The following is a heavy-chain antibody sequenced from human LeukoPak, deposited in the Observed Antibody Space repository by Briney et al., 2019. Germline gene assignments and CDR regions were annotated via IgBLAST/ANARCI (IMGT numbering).Heavy chain of an antibody. CDR2: ISSGSTSI. V-gene: IGHV3-48*01. CDR1: GFTFSDYN. CDR3: ARGSHQLWLLDH. D-gene: IGHD5-18*01. Sequence: GGSLRLSCAASGFTFSDYNMNWVRQAPGKGLEWVSYISSGSTSIYYADSVKGRFTISRDTAKNSLYLQMNSLRAEDTAVYYCARGSHQLWLLDHWGQGTLVTVSS. J-gene: IGHJ4*02.